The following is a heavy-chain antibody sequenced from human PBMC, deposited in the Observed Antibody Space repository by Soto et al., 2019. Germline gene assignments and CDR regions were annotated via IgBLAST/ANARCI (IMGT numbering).Heavy chain of an antibody. D-gene: IGHD3-3*01. Sequence: ASVKVSCKASGGTFSSYAISWVRQAPGQGLAWMGGIIPILGIANYAQKFQGRVTITADKSTSTAYMELSSRRSEDTAVYYCARLPYDFWSGYYCYYYGMDVWGQGTTVTVSS. CDR1: GGTFSSYA. CDR3: ARLPYDFWSGYYCYYYGMDV. CDR2: IIPILGIA. J-gene: IGHJ6*02. V-gene: IGHV1-69*10.